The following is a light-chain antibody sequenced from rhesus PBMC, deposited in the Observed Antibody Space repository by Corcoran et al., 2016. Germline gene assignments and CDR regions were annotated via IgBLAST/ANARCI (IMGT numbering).Light chain of an antibody. CDR1: QDISYW. CDR2: KAS. V-gene: IGKV1-21*01. J-gene: IGKJ4*01. CDR3: QQYNTVGT. Sequence: DIQMTQSPSSLSASVGDRVTITCRASQDISYWLAWYQQKPGKAPNLLIYKASILQRGVPSRFSGSGSWTDLTLTISILQPEDFATYYCQQYNTVGTCGGGTKVEIK.